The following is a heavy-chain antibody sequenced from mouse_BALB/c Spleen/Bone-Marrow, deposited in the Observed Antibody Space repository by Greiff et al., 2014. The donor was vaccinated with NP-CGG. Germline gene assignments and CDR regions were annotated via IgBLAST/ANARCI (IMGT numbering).Heavy chain of an antibody. Sequence: VQLQQSGAELVKPGASVKLSRTASGFNIKDTYMHWVKQRPEQGLEWIGRIYPANGDTKYDPKFQGKATITADTSSNTAYLQLSSLTSEDTAVYYCARYGNGLMDYWGQGTSVTVSS. CDR2: IYPANGDT. D-gene: IGHD2-1*01. J-gene: IGHJ4*01. CDR1: GFNIKDTY. V-gene: IGHV14-3*02. CDR3: ARYGNGLMDY.